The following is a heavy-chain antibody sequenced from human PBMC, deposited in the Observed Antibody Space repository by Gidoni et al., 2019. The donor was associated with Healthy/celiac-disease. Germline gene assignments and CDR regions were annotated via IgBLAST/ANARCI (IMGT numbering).Heavy chain of an antibody. CDR3: ARGLGAEGYYDYIWGSYPHDAFDI. Sequence: QAQLVQSGAEVKKPGASVKVSCKASGYTFTSYDINWVRQATGQGLEWMGWMNPNSGDTGYAQKFQGRVTMTRNTSISTAYMELSSLRSEDTAVYYCARGLGAEGYYDYIWGSYPHDAFDIWGQGTMVTVSS. CDR2: MNPNSGDT. D-gene: IGHD3-16*02. V-gene: IGHV1-8*01. J-gene: IGHJ3*02. CDR1: GYTFTSYD.